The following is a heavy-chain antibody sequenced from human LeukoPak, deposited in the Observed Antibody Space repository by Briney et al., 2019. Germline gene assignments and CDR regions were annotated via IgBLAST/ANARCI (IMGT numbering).Heavy chain of an antibody. CDR3: ASTLRYFDWLPYYYYYYGMDV. Sequence: ASVKVSCKASGYTFTSYDINWVRQATGQGLEWMGWMNPNSGNTGYAQKFQGRVTMTRNTSISTAYMELSSLRSEDTAVYYCASTLRYFDWLPYYYYYYGMDVWGQGTLVTVSS. J-gene: IGHJ6*02. V-gene: IGHV1-8*01. D-gene: IGHD3-9*01. CDR2: MNPNSGNT. CDR1: GYTFTSYD.